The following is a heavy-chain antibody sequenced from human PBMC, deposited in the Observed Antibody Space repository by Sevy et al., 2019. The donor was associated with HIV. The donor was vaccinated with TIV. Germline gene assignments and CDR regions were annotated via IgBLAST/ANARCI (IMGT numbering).Heavy chain of an antibody. J-gene: IGHJ6*03. CDR1: GGTFSSYA. D-gene: IGHD6-6*01. CDR3: AGGYSSSSYYYYYMDV. V-gene: IGHV1-69*06. CDR2: IIPIFGTA. Sequence: ASVKVSCKASGGTFSSYAISWVRQAPGQGLEWMGGIIPIFGTANYAQKFQGRVTITADKSTSTAYMELSSLRSDDTAVYYCAGGYSSSSYYYYYMDVWGKGTTVTVSS.